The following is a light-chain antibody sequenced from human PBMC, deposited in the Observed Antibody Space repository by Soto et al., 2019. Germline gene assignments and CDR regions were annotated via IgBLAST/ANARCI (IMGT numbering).Light chain of an antibody. Sequence: EIVLTQSPGTLSLSPGERATLSCRASQSVSRSYLAWSQQKPGQAPRLLIYGASSRASGIPVRFSGSGSGNDFPRTSSRPEPEDFAVCYGHQYARCPLTFSRGTRLEIK. V-gene: IGKV3-20*01. J-gene: IGKJ5*01. CDR1: QSVSRSY. CDR3: HQYARCPLT. CDR2: GAS.